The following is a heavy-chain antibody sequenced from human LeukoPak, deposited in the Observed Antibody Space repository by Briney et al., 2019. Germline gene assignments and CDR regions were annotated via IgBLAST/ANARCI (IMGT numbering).Heavy chain of an antibody. Sequence: PGGSLRLSCAASGFTFSSYGMHWVRQAPGKGLEWVAFIRYDGSNKYYADSVKGRFAISRDNSKNTLYLQMNSLRAEDTAVYYCAKDGGYSNPWDDAFDIWGQGTMVTASS. J-gene: IGHJ3*02. V-gene: IGHV3-30*02. CDR1: GFTFSSYG. CDR2: IRYDGSNK. D-gene: IGHD4-11*01. CDR3: AKDGGYSNPWDDAFDI.